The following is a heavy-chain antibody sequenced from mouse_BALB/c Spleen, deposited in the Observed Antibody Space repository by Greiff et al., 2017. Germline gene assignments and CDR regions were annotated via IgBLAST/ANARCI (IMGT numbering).Heavy chain of an antibody. D-gene: IGHD2-10*02. V-gene: IGHV5-6-5*01. CDR3: ARGRYGNYGYYFDY. J-gene: IGHJ2*01. CDR2: ISSGGST. CDR1: GFTFSSYA. Sequence: EVKLVESGGGLVKPGGSLKLSCAASGFTFSSYAMSWVRQTPEKRLEWVASISSGGSTYYPDSVKGRFTISRDNARNILYLQMSSLRSEDTAMYYCARGRYGNYGYYFDYWGQGTTLTVSS.